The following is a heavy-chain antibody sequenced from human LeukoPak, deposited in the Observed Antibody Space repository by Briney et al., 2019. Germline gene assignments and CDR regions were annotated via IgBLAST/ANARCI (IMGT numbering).Heavy chain of an antibody. V-gene: IGHV4-59*11. CDR1: GGYLGSHY. CDR2: VYDSGTT. D-gene: IGHD1-1*01. Sequence: SETLSLTCTVSGGYLGSHYWTWIRQPPGKGLEWFGYVYDSGTTNYNPSLKSRVTISVDTSKNQFSLKLSSVTAADTAVYYCARVSWSPGTSYYYMDVWGKGTTVTVSS. CDR3: ARVSWSPGTSYYYMDV. J-gene: IGHJ6*03.